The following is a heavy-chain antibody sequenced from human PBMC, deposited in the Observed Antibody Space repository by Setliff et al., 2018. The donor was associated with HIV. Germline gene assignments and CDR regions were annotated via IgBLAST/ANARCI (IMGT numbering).Heavy chain of an antibody. Sequence: SETLSLTCTVSGGSISSYYWSWIRQPPEKGLEWIGYIYDRGGTNYNPSLKSRVTISLDTSKNQFSLKLNSVTAADTAVYYCARADCSGGSCYFDYWGQGTLVTVSS. CDR3: ARADCSGGSCYFDY. J-gene: IGHJ4*02. CDR2: IYDRGGT. CDR1: GGSISSYY. V-gene: IGHV4-59*01. D-gene: IGHD2-15*01.